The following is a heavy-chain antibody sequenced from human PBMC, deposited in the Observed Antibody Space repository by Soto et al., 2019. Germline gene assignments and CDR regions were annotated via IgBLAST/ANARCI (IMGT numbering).Heavy chain of an antibody. CDR1: GFTFSSYA. Sequence: GGSLRLSCAASGFTFSSYAMSWVRQAPGKGLEWVSAISGSGGSTYYADSVKGRFTISRDNSKNTLYLQMNSLRAEDTAVYYCAKGGPTPVWLQLYYFDYWGQGTLVTVSS. J-gene: IGHJ4*02. CDR2: ISGSGGST. CDR3: AKGGPTPVWLQLYYFDY. V-gene: IGHV3-23*01. D-gene: IGHD5-12*01.